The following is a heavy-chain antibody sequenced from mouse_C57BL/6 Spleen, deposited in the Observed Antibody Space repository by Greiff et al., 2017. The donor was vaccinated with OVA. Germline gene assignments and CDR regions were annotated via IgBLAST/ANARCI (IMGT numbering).Heavy chain of an antibody. V-gene: IGHV1-53*01. CDR1: GYTFTSYW. D-gene: IGHD2-2*01. CDR2: INPSNGGT. CDR3: AREERIYYGYDDAMDY. J-gene: IGHJ4*01. Sequence: VQLQQPGTELVKPGASVKLSCKASGYTFTSYWMHWVKQRPGQGLEWIGNINPSNGGTNYNEKFKSKATLTVDKSSSPAYMQLSSLTSEDSAVYYCAREERIYYGYDDAMDYWGQGTSVTVSS.